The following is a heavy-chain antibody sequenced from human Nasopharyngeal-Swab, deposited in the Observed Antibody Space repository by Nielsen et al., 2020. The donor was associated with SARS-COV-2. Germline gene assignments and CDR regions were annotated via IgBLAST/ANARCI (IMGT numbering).Heavy chain of an antibody. CDR3: ARDQVVITGSNNWFDP. V-gene: IGHV1-18*01. CDR1: GYSFVTHG. J-gene: IGHJ5*02. Sequence: ASVKVSCKPSGYSFVTHGISWVRQAPGQGLEWMGWINTYNGNTNYAQKVQGRVTMTADTSTNTAYMELRSLRSDDTAVYYCARDQVVITGSNNWFDPWGQGTLVTVSS. D-gene: IGHD3-22*01. CDR2: INTYNGNT.